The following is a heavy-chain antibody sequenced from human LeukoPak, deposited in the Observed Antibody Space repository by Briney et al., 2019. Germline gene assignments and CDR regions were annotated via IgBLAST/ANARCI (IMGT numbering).Heavy chain of an antibody. CDR2: IKQDGSET. Sequence: GGSLRLSCAASGFTFSTYWMTWVRQAPGKGLDWVGNIKQDGSETYYADSLKGRFTISRDNAKNSLYLQMNSLRAEDTAVYYCAREVGSGWYIDYWGQGTLVTVSS. CDR1: GFTFSTYW. J-gene: IGHJ4*02. CDR3: AREVGSGWYIDY. V-gene: IGHV3-7*01. D-gene: IGHD6-19*01.